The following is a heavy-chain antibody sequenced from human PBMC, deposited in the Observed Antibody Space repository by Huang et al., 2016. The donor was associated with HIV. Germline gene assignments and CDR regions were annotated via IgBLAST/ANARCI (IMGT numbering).Heavy chain of an antibody. CDR1: GFKFSNYW. V-gene: IGHV3-74*01. Sequence: EEHLVESGGGLVQPGGSLRLSCEASGFKFSNYWMQWVRQAPGKGLMWVSRINIDGRTTDYAYSVKRRFTISRDNAKNTLYLQMSSLTAEDTAIYYCARAGGFEIWGQGTVVTVSS. CDR3: ARAGGFEI. J-gene: IGHJ3*02. CDR2: INIDGRTT. D-gene: IGHD2-15*01.